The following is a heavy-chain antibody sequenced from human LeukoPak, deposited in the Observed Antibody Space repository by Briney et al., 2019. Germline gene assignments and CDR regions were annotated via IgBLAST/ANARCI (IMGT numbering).Heavy chain of an antibody. CDR1: GFTFGDYA. D-gene: IGHD4-23*01. Sequence: GRSLRLSCTASGFTFGDYAMSWFRQAPGKGLEWVGFIRSKAYGGTAEYAASVKGRFIISRDDSKSIAHLQMNSLRTEDTAVYYCTRDALRYGGVDYWGQGTLVTVSS. CDR3: TRDALRYGGVDY. J-gene: IGHJ4*02. CDR2: IRSKAYGGTA. V-gene: IGHV3-49*03.